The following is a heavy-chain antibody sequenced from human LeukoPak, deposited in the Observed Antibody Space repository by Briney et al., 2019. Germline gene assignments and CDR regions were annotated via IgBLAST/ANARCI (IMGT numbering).Heavy chain of an antibody. CDR3: ARDRPQQWLVRGQRGYYYYMDV. V-gene: IGHV3-7*01. CDR1: GFTFSSYW. CDR2: IKQDGSEK. D-gene: IGHD6-19*01. Sequence: GGSLRLSCAASGFTFSSYWMSWVRQAPGKGLEWVANIKQDGSEKYYVDSVKGRFTISRDIAKNSLYLQMNSLRAEDTAVYYCARDRPQQWLVRGQRGYYYYMDVWGKGTTVTISS. J-gene: IGHJ6*03.